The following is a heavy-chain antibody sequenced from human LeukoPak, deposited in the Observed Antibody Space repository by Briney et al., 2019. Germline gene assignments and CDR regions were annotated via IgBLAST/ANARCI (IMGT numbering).Heavy chain of an antibody. CDR3: TTRYCSGGRCDY. Sequence: GGSLRLSCAASGFTFSNAWMNWVRQAPGRGLEWVGRIKSKTDGGTTDYAAPVKGRFTISRDDSKTTLYLQMNSLKTEDTAVYYCTTRYCSGGRCDYWGQGTLVTVSS. J-gene: IGHJ4*02. CDR2: IKSKTDGGTT. CDR1: GFTFSNAW. D-gene: IGHD2-15*01. V-gene: IGHV3-15*01.